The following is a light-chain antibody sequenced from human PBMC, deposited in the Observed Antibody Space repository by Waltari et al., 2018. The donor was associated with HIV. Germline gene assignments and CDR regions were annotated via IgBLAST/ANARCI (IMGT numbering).Light chain of an antibody. CDR2: EVS. V-gene: IGLV2-14*01. Sequence: QSALTQPASVSGSPGQSITISCTGTSSDIGGYKYVSWYQQQPGKAPKFMIAEVSNRPSGVSNRFSGSKSGNTASLTISGLQAEDEADYYCSSYTTSSTWVFGGGTKLTVL. J-gene: IGLJ3*02. CDR3: SSYTTSSTWV. CDR1: SSDIGGYKY.